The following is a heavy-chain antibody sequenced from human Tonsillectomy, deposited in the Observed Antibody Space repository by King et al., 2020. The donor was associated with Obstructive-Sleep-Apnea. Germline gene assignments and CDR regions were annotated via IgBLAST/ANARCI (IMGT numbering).Heavy chain of an antibody. CDR2: ILYDGINK. Sequence: VQLVESGGGVVQPGRSLRLSCAASGFTFSSYAMHLVRQAPGKGLEWVTVILYDGINKYYVDSVKGRFTISRDNSKNTVNVQMNSLRVEDTAVYYCARTDYGDYVIRYWGQGTLVTVSS. D-gene: IGHD4-17*01. CDR1: GFTFSSYA. V-gene: IGHV3-30*04. J-gene: IGHJ4*02. CDR3: ARTDYGDYVIRY.